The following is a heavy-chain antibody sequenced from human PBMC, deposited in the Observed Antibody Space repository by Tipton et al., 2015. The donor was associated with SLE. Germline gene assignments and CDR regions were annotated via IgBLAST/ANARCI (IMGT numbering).Heavy chain of an antibody. V-gene: IGHV4-59*11. CDR2: MSYIGTP. D-gene: IGHD1-14*01. J-gene: IGHJ3*02. Sequence: GLVKPSETLSLTCTVSSGSMSSHYWSWIRQPPGKGLEWIGYMSYIGTPKYNPSLESRATISVDTFKNQWFLKLRSVAAADTAVYYCARGFVTTSRVWNGFDIWGQGTLVNVSS. CDR3: ARGFVTTSRVWNGFDI. CDR1: SGSMSSHY.